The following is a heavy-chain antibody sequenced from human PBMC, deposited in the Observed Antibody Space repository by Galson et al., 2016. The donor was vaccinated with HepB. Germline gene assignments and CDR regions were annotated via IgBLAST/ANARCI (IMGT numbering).Heavy chain of an antibody. J-gene: IGHJ4*02. CDR1: GGSINSSGYY. V-gene: IGHV4-31*03. D-gene: IGHD3-22*01. Sequence: LTCTFSGGSINSSGYYWNWIRLHPGKGLEWIGNIYYSGSTYYNPSLKTRLTISLDTSQNHFPLKLSSVTAADTAVYYCARAPYYYDSSGHIRFYYFDYWGQGALVTVSS. CDR3: ARAPYYYDSSGHIRFYYFDY. CDR2: IYYSGST.